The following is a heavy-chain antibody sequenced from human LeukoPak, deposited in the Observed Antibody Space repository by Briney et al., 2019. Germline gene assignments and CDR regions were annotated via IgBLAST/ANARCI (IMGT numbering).Heavy chain of an antibody. CDR3: ARDVVVPAAIHPHGMDV. CDR2: INPNSGGT. J-gene: IGHJ6*02. D-gene: IGHD2-2*01. V-gene: IGHV1-2*02. Sequence: ASVKVSCKASGYTFTGYYMHWVRPAPGQGLEWMGWINPNSGGTNYAQKFQGRVTMTRDTSISTAYMELSRLRSDDTAVYYRARDVVVPAAIHPHGMDVWGQGTTVTVSS. CDR1: GYTFTGYY.